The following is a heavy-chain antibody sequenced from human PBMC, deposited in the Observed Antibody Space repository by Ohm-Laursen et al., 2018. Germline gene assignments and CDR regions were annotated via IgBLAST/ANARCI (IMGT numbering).Heavy chain of an antibody. D-gene: IGHD1-26*01. CDR2: ISYDGSNK. CDR3: AKGPGIGFD. Sequence: SLRLSCTASGFTFSSYGMHWVRQAPGKGLEWVAVISYDGSNKYYADSVKGRFTISRDNSKNTLYLQMNSLRAEDTAVYYCAKGPGIGFDWGQGTLVTVSS. CDR1: GFTFSSYG. V-gene: IGHV3-30*18. J-gene: IGHJ4*02.